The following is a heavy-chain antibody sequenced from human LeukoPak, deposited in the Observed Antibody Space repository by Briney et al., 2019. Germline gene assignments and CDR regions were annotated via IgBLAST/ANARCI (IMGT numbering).Heavy chain of an antibody. CDR2: IYPGDSDT. Sequence: GESRQISCKGSGSSFTSYLLGWFDKTPGKGLEWMGIIYPGDSDTRYSPSFQGQVTISADKSISTAYLQWSSLKASDTAMYYCARRGRVVTGFDYWGQGTLVTVSS. D-gene: IGHD4-23*01. CDR1: GSSFTSYL. V-gene: IGHV5-51*07. CDR3: ARRGRVVTGFDY. J-gene: IGHJ4*02.